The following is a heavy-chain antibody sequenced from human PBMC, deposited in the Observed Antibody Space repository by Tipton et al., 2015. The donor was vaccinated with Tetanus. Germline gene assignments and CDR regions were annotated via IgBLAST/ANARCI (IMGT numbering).Heavy chain of an antibody. CDR3: ATTAVAGTLRYFDY. D-gene: IGHD6-19*01. J-gene: IGHJ4*02. Sequence: QSGAEVKKPGASVKVSCKASGYTFTSYDINWVRQATGQGLEWMGWMNPNSGNTVYAQKFQGRVTMTRNTSISTPYMELSSLRSEDTAVYYCATTAVAGTLRYFDYWGQGTLVTVSS. CDR2: MNPNSGNT. CDR1: GYTFTSYD. V-gene: IGHV1-8*01.